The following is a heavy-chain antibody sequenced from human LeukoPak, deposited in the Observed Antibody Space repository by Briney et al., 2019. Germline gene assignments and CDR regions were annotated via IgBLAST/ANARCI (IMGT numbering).Heavy chain of an antibody. Sequence: PGGSLRLSCAASGFTFSSYAMSWVRQAPGKGLEWVSAISGSGGSTYYADSVKGRFTISRDNSKNTLYLQMNSVRAEATPVYYCAKDSGSYYPDSFDYWGQGTLVTVSS. CDR1: GFTFSSYA. CDR3: AKDSGSYYPDSFDY. CDR2: ISGSGGST. D-gene: IGHD1-26*01. J-gene: IGHJ4*02. V-gene: IGHV3-23*01.